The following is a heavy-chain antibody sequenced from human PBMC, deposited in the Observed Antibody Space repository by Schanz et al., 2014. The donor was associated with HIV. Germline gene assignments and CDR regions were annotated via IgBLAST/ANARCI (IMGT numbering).Heavy chain of an antibody. CDR1: GYTFKNYG. V-gene: IGHV1-69*13. Sequence: QVQLVQSEGEVKKPGASVKVSCKTSGYTFKNYGISWLRQAPGQGLEWMGGIIPNFATASYAQKFQGRVTITADESTNTAYMELSSLRSEDTAVYYCARDVVAAARYNCFDPWGQGTLVTVSP. CDR2: IIPNFATA. CDR3: ARDVVAAARYNCFDP. J-gene: IGHJ5*02. D-gene: IGHD6-13*01.